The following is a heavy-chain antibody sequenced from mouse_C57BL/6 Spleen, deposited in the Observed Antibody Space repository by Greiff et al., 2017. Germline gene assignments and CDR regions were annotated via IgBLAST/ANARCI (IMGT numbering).Heavy chain of an antibody. J-gene: IGHJ4*01. Sequence: QVQLKQPGAELVKPGASVKLSCKASGYTFTSYWMHWVKQRPGQGLEWIGMIHPNSGSTNYNEKFQSKATLTVDKSSSTAYMQPSSLTSEDSAVYYCARRDDGYPYYYAKDYWGQGTSVTVSS. CDR2: IHPNSGST. CDR1: GYTFTSYW. V-gene: IGHV1-64*01. CDR3: ARRDDGYPYYYAKDY. D-gene: IGHD2-3*01.